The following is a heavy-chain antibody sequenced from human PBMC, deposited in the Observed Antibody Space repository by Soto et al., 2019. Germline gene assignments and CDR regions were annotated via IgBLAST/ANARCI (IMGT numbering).Heavy chain of an antibody. CDR3: VRDADRSDSWWFDL. CDR2: ISVSSDYI. Sequence: SLRLSCVASGFSFSDHYMIWIRQAPGKGLEWVAYISVSSDYINYADSVKGRFTMSRDNGKNSVYLHMNSLRAEDTAVYFCVRDADRSDSWWFDLWGQG. D-gene: IGHD6-6*01. CDR1: GFSFSDHY. V-gene: IGHV3-11*06. J-gene: IGHJ5*02.